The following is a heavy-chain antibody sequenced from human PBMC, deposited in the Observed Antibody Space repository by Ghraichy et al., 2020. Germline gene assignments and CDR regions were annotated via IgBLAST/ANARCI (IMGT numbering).Heavy chain of an antibody. CDR3: ARELECSGTTCRQTWFDP. V-gene: IGHV1-18*04. Sequence: ASVKVSCKTSGYTFTSYGLNWVRQAPGQGLEWMGWVSAYNGNTNYAQHFQGRLTMTTDISTRTAFMELRNLRSDDTGIYYCARELECSGTTCRQTWFDPWGQGTHVTVSS. J-gene: IGHJ5*02. D-gene: IGHD1-14*01. CDR1: GYTFTSYG. CDR2: VSAYNGNT.